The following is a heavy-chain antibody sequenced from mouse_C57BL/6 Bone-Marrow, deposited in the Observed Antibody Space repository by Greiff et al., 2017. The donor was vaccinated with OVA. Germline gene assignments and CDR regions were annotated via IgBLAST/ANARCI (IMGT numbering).Heavy chain of an antibody. CDR2: IYPGNSDT. D-gene: IGHD1-1*01. CDR1: GYTFTSYW. CDR3: TRWTVVAPMDY. V-gene: IGHV1-5*01. Sequence: EVQLQQSGTVLARPGASVKMSCKTSGYTFTSYWMHWVKQRPGQGLEWIGAIYPGNSDTSYNQKFKGKAKLSAVTSARPAYMELSSLTNEDSAVYDCTRWTVVAPMDYWGQGTSVTVSS. J-gene: IGHJ4*01.